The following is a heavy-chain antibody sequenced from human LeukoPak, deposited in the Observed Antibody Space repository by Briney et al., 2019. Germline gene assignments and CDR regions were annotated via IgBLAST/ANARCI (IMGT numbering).Heavy chain of an antibody. D-gene: IGHD5-24*01. J-gene: IGHJ4*02. Sequence: PGRSLRLSCAASGLTFSSYAMHWVRQAPGKGLEWVAVISYDGSNKYYADPVKGRFTITRDNSKNTLYLQMNSLRAEDTAVYYCARGCVKMATITLPDYWGQGTLVTVSS. CDR1: GLTFSSYA. CDR3: ARGCVKMATITLPDY. CDR2: ISYDGSNK. V-gene: IGHV3-30*01.